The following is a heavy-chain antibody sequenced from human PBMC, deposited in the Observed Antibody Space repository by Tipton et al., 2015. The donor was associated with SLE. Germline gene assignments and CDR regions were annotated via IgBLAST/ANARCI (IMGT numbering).Heavy chain of an antibody. V-gene: IGHV4-34*01. J-gene: IGHJ3*02. CDR3: ARRGGDAFDI. D-gene: IGHD6-25*01. CDR2: IYYSGST. Sequence: TLSLTCAVYGGSFSGYYWSWIRQPPGRGLEWIGEIYYSGSTNYNPSLKSRVTISVDTSKNQFSLKLSSVTAADTAVYYCARRGGDAFDIWGQGTMVTVSS. CDR1: GGSFSGYY.